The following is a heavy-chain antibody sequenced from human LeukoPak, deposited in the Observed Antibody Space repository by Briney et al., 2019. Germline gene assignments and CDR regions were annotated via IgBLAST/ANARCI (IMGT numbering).Heavy chain of an antibody. D-gene: IGHD5-18*01. V-gene: IGHV3-21*01. CDR3: ARDRGSRRYNNGYSEY. CDR2: IKSNVSDI. Sequence: GGSLRLSCAASGFTFSSYTMNWVRQAPGKGLEWVSSIKSNVSDINYADSAKGRFTVSRDNAKNSLSLQMKMLRAEDTAVYYCARDRGSRRYNNGYSEYWGQGTLVTVSS. CDR1: GFTFSSYT. J-gene: IGHJ4*02.